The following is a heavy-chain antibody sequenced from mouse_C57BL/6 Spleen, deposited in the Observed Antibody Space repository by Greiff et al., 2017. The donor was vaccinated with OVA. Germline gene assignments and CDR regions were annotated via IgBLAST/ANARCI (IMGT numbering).Heavy chain of an antibody. CDR2: ISSGSSTI. J-gene: IGHJ4*01. V-gene: IGHV5-17*01. CDR1: GFTFSDYG. D-gene: IGHD2-4*01. CDR3: ARNYDYEMDY. Sequence: EVQLVESGGGLVKPGGSLKLSCAASGFTFSDYGMHWVRQAPEKGLEWVAYISSGSSTIYYADTVKGRFTISRDNAKNTRFLQMTRLRSEDTAIDYCARNYDYEMDYWGQGTSVTGSS.